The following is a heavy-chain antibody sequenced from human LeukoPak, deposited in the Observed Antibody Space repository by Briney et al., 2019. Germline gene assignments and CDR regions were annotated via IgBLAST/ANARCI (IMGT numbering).Heavy chain of an antibody. Sequence: ASVKVSCKASGYTFTNYNISWVRQAPGQGLEWMGWINTYKGDTLYAQKLQGRVTMTADTSTNTAYMELRSLRFDDTAVYYCAREFGHCYGDNCFYFFDTWGQGLRVTVSS. CDR3: AREFGHCYGDNCFYFFDT. J-gene: IGHJ4*02. D-gene: IGHD4-23*01. V-gene: IGHV1-18*01. CDR1: GYTFTNYN. CDR2: INTYKGDT.